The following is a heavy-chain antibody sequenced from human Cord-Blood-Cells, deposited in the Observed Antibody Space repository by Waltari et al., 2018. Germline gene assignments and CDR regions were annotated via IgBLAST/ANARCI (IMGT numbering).Heavy chain of an antibody. V-gene: IGHV3-9*03. J-gene: IGHJ3*02. CDR1: GFTFDDYA. Sequence: EVQLVESGGGLVQPGRSLRLSCAASGFTFDDYAMHWVRQAPGKGLEWVSGISWNSGSRGYADSVKGRFTISRDHAKNSLYLQMNSLRAEDMALYYCAKDRRPYSNYDAFDIWGQGTMVTVSS. CDR3: AKDRRPYSNYDAFDI. CDR2: ISWNSGSR. D-gene: IGHD4-4*01.